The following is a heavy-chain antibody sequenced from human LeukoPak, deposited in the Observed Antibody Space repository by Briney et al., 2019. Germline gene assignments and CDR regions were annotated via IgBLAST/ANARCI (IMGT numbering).Heavy chain of an antibody. D-gene: IGHD1-26*01. CDR3: AREGYTSIVGALDAFDI. V-gene: IGHV3-7*01. CDR2: IKQDGSEK. Sequence: GGSLRLSCAASGFTFSSYSMNWVRQAPGKGLEWVANIKQDGSEKYYVDSVKGRFTISRDNAKNSLYLQMNNLRAEDTAVYFCAREGYTSIVGALDAFDIWGQGTMVTVSS. CDR1: GFTFSSYS. J-gene: IGHJ3*02.